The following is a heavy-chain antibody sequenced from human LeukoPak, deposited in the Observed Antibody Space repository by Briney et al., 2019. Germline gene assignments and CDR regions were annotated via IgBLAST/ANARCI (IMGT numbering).Heavy chain of an antibody. CDR2: IYYSGST. CDR1: GGSISSSSYY. V-gene: IGHV4-39*02. Sequence: PSETLSLTCTVSGGSISSSSYYWGWIRQPPGKGLEWIGSIYYSGSTYYNPSLKSRVTISVDTSKNQFSLKLSSVTAADTAVYYCAREEAARDYWGQGTLVTVSS. CDR3: AREEAARDY. J-gene: IGHJ4*02.